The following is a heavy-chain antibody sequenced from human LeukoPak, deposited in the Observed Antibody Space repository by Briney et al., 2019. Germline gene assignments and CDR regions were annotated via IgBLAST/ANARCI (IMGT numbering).Heavy chain of an antibody. J-gene: IGHJ4*02. V-gene: IGHV1-18*01. D-gene: IGHD3-22*01. CDR3: ARGRYYYDSSGYYQYYFDY. CDR1: GYTFTSYG. Sequence: ASVKVSCKASGYTFTSYGISWVRQAPGQGLEWMGWISAYNGNTNYAQKLQGRVTMTTDTSTSTAYMELRSLRSDDTAVYYCARGRYYYDSSGYYQYYFDYWGQGTLVTVSS. CDR2: ISAYNGNT.